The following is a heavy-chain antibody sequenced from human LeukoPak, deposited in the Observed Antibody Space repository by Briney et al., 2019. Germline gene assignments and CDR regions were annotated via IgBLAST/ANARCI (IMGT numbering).Heavy chain of an antibody. CDR2: ISGSGGST. J-gene: IGHJ4*02. Sequence: GGSLRLSCAASGFTFTNYAMSWVRQAPGKGLEWVSGISGSGGSTYYADSVKGRCTISRDNSKNTLYLQMNSLRAEDTAVYYCAKSDVIAVAGAYSDYWGQGTLVTVSS. CDR1: GFTFTNYA. CDR3: AKSDVIAVAGAYSDY. D-gene: IGHD6-19*01. V-gene: IGHV3-23*01.